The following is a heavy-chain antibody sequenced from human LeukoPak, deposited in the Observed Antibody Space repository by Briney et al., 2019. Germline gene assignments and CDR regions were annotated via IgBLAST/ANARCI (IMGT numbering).Heavy chain of an antibody. CDR2: IIPIFGTA. J-gene: IGHJ4*02. D-gene: IGHD5-18*01. Sequence: ASVKVSCKASGGTFSNYAFNWVRQAPGQGLEWMGGIIPIFGTANYAQKFQGRVTITADESTSTAYMELSSLRSEDTAVYYCASRYSYGRPFDYWGQGTLVTVSS. CDR1: GGTFSNYA. CDR3: ASRYSYGRPFDY. V-gene: IGHV1-69*13.